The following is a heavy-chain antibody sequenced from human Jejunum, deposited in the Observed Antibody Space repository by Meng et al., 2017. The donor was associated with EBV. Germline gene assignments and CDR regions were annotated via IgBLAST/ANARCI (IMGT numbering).Heavy chain of an antibody. J-gene: IGHJ4*02. Sequence: QITLKESGPTLVKTTETLTLTCTVSGFSLSTSGVGVGWIRQPPGKALEWLAHIYWDENKRYSTSLRSRLSIMKDTSKSQVVLTMTNMDPVDTATYYCARRYGDYVRYFDSWGQGILVTVSS. CDR1: GFSLSTSGVG. D-gene: IGHD4-17*01. V-gene: IGHV2-5*02. CDR2: IYWDENK. CDR3: ARRYGDYVRYFDS.